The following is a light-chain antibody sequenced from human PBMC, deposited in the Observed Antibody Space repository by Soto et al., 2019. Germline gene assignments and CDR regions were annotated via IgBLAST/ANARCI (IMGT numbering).Light chain of an antibody. CDR3: QQYGSSPQT. Sequence: EIVLTKSPGTLSLSPGERATLSCRARKNVSNSYLARYQQKPGQAPRLLIYGAYSKATGIPDRFSENGSGKDFTLTISRLVHDDFAVYYCQQYGSSPQTFGQGTKVDIK. V-gene: IGKV3-20*01. CDR2: GAY. J-gene: IGKJ1*01. CDR1: KNVSNSY.